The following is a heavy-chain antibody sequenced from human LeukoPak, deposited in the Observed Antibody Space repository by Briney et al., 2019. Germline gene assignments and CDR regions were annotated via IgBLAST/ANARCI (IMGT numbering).Heavy chain of an antibody. CDR1: GGSITSSSYY. CDR2: IYYSGST. J-gene: IGHJ4*02. CDR3: AGPVHGH. Sequence: SETLSLTCTVSGGSITSSSYYWGWIRQPPGKGLEWIGSIYYSGSTYYNPSLKSRVTISVDTSKIQFSLRLSSVTAADTAVYYCAGPVHGHWGQGSLVTVSS. V-gene: IGHV4-39*01.